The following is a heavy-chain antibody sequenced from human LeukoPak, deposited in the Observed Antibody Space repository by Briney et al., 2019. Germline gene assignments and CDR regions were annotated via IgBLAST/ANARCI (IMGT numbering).Heavy chain of an antibody. CDR2: VSYSGST. D-gene: IGHD4-17*01. J-gene: IGHJ6*02. CDR1: GASINSYY. Sequence: PSETLSLTCTVSGASINSYYWSWIRQPPGKGLEWIGCVSYSGSTDYNPALKSRVTKSEDTSKSQVSLKLSSVTAADTAVYFCARGKFGDFEDWGQGTTVTVSS. V-gene: IGHV4-59*01. CDR3: ARGKFGDFED.